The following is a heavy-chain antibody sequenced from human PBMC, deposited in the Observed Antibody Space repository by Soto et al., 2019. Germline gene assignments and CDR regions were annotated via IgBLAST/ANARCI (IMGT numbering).Heavy chain of an antibody. CDR1: GLTLSNYW. V-gene: IGHV3-7*01. CDR2: IKQDGSET. CDR3: VPGSGWLPDY. Sequence: EVELVESGGALVQPGGSLRLSCAASGLTLSNYWMNWVRQAPGKGLEWVAIIKQDGSETLYVDSVRGRFTISRDNAKNSVFLQMDSLRVEDTAVYYCVPGSGWLPDYWGLGTLVTVSS. J-gene: IGHJ4*02. D-gene: IGHD6-19*01.